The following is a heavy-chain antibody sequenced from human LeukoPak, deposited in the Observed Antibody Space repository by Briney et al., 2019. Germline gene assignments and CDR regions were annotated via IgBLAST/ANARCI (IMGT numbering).Heavy chain of an antibody. CDR3: ARVSPGSSSGYFQH. D-gene: IGHD6-6*01. J-gene: IGHJ1*01. V-gene: IGHV1-2*02. CDR1: GYTFTGYY. Sequence: GASVKVSCKASGYTFTGYYMHWVRQAPGQGLEWMGWINPNSGGTNYAQKFQGRVTVTRDTSISTAYMELSRLRSDDTAVYYCARVSPGSSSGYFQHWGQGTLVTVSS. CDR2: INPNSGGT.